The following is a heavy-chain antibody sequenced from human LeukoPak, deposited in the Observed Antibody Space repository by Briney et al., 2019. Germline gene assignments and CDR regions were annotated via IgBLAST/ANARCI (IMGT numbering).Heavy chain of an antibody. CDR3: ARNPNQSSGWPFDY. CDR1: GFTVSSNY. D-gene: IGHD6-19*01. J-gene: IGHJ4*02. V-gene: IGHV3-66*01. CDR2: IYSGGST. Sequence: PGGSLRLCCAASGFTVSSNYMNWVRQAPGKGLEWVSVIYSGGSTYYADSVKGRFTISRDNSKNTLYLQMNSLRAEDTAVYYCARNPNQSSGWPFDYWGQGTLVTVSS.